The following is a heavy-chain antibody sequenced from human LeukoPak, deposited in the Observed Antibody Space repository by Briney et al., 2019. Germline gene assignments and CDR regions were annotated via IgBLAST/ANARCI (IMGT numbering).Heavy chain of an antibody. J-gene: IGHJ4*02. CDR1: GFTFSSYA. CDR3: ANSDWRSASYYFDY. D-gene: IGHD3-9*01. V-gene: IGHV3-23*01. Sequence: GGSLRLSCAASGFTFSSYAMNWVRQAPGKGLEWVSAISGSGGSTYYADSVEGRFAISRDNSKNTLYLQMNSLRAEDTAVYYCANSDWRSASYYFDYWGQGTLATVSS. CDR2: ISGSGGST.